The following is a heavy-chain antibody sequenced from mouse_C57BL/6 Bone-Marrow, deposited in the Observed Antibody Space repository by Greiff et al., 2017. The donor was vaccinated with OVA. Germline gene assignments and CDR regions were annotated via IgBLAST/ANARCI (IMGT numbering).Heavy chain of an antibody. Sequence: EVHLVESGGGLVQPGGSMKLSCAASGFTFSDAWMDWVRQSPEKGLEWVAEIRNKANNHATYYAESVKGRFTISRDDSKSSVYLQMNSLRAEDTGIYYCTSVVATDFDYWGQGTTLTVSS. CDR2: IRNKANNHAT. J-gene: IGHJ2*01. D-gene: IGHD1-1*01. CDR3: TSVVATDFDY. V-gene: IGHV6-6*01. CDR1: GFTFSDAW.